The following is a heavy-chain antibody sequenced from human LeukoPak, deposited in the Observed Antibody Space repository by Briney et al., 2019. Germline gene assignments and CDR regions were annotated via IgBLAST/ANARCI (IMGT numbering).Heavy chain of an antibody. CDR2: IYYSGST. V-gene: IGHV4-39*01. J-gene: IGHJ6*03. CDR1: GGSISSSSYY. Sequence: SPSETLSLTCTVSGGSISSSSYYWGWIRQPPGKGLEWIGSIYYSGSTYYNPSLKSRVTISVDTSKNQFSLKLSSVTAADTAVYYCARHWRRGLVRAYYYMDVWGKGTTVTISS. D-gene: IGHD3/OR15-3a*01. CDR3: ARHWRRGLVRAYYYMDV.